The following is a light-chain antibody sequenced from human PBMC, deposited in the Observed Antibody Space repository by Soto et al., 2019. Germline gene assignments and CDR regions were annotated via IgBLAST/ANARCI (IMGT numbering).Light chain of an antibody. CDR2: WAT. CDR3: QQYESTPPT. V-gene: IGKV4-1*01. J-gene: IGKJ2*01. CDR1: QSVLYSSNNKNY. Sequence: DIVMTQSPDSLAVSLGERATINCKSSQSVLYSSNNKNYLAWYQQRPGQPPKLLIYWATTRESGDPDRFSGSGSGKDFTLTITSLQAEYVAVYYCQQYESTPPTFGQGTKLEIK.